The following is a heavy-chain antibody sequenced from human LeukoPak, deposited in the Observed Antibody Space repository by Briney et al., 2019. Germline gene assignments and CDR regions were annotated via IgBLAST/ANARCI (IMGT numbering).Heavy chain of an antibody. CDR2: ISTSGSTT. D-gene: IGHD2-2*01. Sequence: GGSLRLSCAGSGFTFSSYEMNWVRQAPGKGLEWISYISTSGSTTYYADSVKGRFTISRDNAKNSLYLQMNSLRGEDTAVYYCAAGSGTSSWGQGTLVTVSS. J-gene: IGHJ5*02. V-gene: IGHV3-48*03. CDR3: AAGSGTSS. CDR1: GFTFSSYE.